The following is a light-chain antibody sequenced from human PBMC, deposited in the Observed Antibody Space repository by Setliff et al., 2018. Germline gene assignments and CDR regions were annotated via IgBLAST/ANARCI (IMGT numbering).Light chain of an antibody. CDR1: SRDVGGYNY. V-gene: IGLV2-8*01. CDR3: NSYAASNKSV. CDR2: EVT. Sequence: QSALTQPPPAPGSPGQSVTISCTGTSRDVGGYNYVSWYQQHPGKAPKLLIYEVTKRPSGVPDRFSGSKSGNTASLTVSGLQAEDEADYYCNSYAASNKSVFGTGTKVTVL. J-gene: IGLJ1*01.